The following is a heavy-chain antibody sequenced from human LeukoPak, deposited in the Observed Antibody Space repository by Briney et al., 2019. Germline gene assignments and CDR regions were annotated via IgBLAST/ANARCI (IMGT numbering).Heavy chain of an antibody. CDR2: IYTSGST. D-gene: IGHD3-16*01. CDR1: GGSISSYY. CDR3: AGGGRPYYYYYMDV. V-gene: IGHV4-4*09. J-gene: IGHJ6*03. Sequence: SETLSLTCTVSGGSISSYYWSWIRQPPGKGLEWIGYIYTSGSTNYNPSLKSRVTISVDTSKNQFSLKLSSVTAADTAVYYCAGGGRPYYYYYMDVWGKGTTVTVSS.